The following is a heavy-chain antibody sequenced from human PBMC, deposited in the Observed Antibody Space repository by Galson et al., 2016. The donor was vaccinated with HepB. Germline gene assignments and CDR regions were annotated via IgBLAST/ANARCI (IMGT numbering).Heavy chain of an antibody. J-gene: IGHJ6*02. CDR1: GFTFSSFE. V-gene: IGHV3-48*03. D-gene: IGHD4-17*01. CDR2: ISSSGTTI. Sequence: SLRLSCAASGFTFSSFEMNWVRQAPGKGLEWLSYISSSGTTIYYADSVKGRFTISRDNARNSLYLQMNSLRVEDTAVYYCARDLVYHGDYGKYYYYGMDVWGQGTTVTVSS. CDR3: ARDLVYHGDYGKYYYYGMDV.